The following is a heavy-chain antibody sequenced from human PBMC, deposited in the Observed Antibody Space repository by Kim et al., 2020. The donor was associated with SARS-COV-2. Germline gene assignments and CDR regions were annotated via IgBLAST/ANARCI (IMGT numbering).Heavy chain of an antibody. CDR1: GFTFTSYG. V-gene: IGHV3-23*01. CDR2: ISSSGGNT. J-gene: IGHJ4*02. Sequence: GGSLRLSCAASGFTFTSYGMSWVRQAPGKGREWVSTISSSGGNTHYADSVKGRFTISRDNSKNTLYLQMNSLRAEDTAVYYCAKHLDYDSSGYYYKSLFDYWGQGTLVTVSS. D-gene: IGHD3-22*01. CDR3: AKHLDYDSSGYYYKSLFDY.